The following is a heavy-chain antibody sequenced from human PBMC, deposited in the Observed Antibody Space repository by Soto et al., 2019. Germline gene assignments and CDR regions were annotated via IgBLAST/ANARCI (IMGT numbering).Heavy chain of an antibody. Sequence: QVQLVQSGAEVKTPGSSVKVSCTASGDTFNFYTLSWVRQAPGQGLEWMGRIIPMLGMSNYAQKFQGRVTMIADKSTRTVYIVLSGLRSEDTALYYCVTNYGSGSTHFDNWGQGTLVTVSS. D-gene: IGHD3-10*01. CDR3: VTNYGSGSTHFDN. V-gene: IGHV1-69*02. CDR2: IIPMLGMS. CDR1: GDTFNFYT. J-gene: IGHJ4*02.